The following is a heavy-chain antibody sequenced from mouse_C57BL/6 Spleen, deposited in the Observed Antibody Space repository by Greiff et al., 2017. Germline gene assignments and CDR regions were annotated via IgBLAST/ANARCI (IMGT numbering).Heavy chain of an antibody. J-gene: IGHJ1*03. CDR1: GFTIKDDY. CDR3: TTYYYGSSTWYFDV. Sequence: EVQLQQSGAELVRPGASVKLSCTASGFTIKDDYMHWVKQRPEQGLEWIGWIDPENGDTEYASKFQGKATITADTSSNTAYLQLSSLTSEDTAVYYCTTYYYGSSTWYFDVWGTGTTVTVSS. D-gene: IGHD1-1*01. CDR2: IDPENGDT. V-gene: IGHV14-4*01.